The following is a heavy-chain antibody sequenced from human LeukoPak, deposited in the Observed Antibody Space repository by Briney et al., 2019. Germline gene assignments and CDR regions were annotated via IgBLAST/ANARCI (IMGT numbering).Heavy chain of an antibody. CDR3: ARILGTDEGADY. CDR2: IYYSGST. J-gene: IGHJ4*02. V-gene: IGHV4-39*01. Sequence: SETLSLTCTVSGGSISSSSYYWGWIRQPPGKGLEWIGSIYYSGSTYYNPSLKSRVTISVDTSKNQFSLKLSSVTAADTAVYYCARILGTDEGADYWGQGTLVTVSS. CDR1: GGSISSSSYY. D-gene: IGHD1-7*01.